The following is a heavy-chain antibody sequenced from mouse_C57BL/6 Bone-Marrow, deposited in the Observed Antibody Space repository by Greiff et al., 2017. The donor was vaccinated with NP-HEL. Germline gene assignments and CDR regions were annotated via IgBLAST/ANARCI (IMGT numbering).Heavy chain of an antibody. D-gene: IGHD1-2*01. CDR1: GYTFTSYG. Sequence: QVQLQQSGAELARPGASVKLSCKASGYTFTSYGISWVKQRTGQGLEWIGEIYPRSGNTYYNEKFKGKATLTADKSSSTAYMELCSLTSEDSAVYFCARRGEVRLCDYWGQGTTLTVSS. J-gene: IGHJ2*01. CDR2: IYPRSGNT. CDR3: ARRGEVRLCDY. V-gene: IGHV1-81*01.